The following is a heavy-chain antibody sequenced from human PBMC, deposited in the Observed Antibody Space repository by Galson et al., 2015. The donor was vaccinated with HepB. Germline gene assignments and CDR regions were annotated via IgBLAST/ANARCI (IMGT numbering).Heavy chain of an antibody. CDR2: MNPNSGST. V-gene: IGHV1-8*01. CDR1: GYTFSSYD. Sequence: SVKVSCKASGYTFSSYDINWVRQATGQGLEWMGWMNPNSGSTGYAQKFQGRVTMTRDTSISTVYMELSSLRSEDTAVYYCARVYYYDSSGPWGIGYWGQGTLVTVSS. CDR3: ARVYYYDSSGPWGIGY. D-gene: IGHD3-22*01. J-gene: IGHJ4*02.